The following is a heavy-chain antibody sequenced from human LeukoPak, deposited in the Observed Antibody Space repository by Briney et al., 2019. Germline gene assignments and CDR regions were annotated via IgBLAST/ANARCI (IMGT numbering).Heavy chain of an antibody. CDR3: AKDHRLVRGVTCFDF. CDR1: GFTFSSYA. Sequence: PGGSLRLSCAASGFTFSSYAMNWVRQAPGKGLEWVSFISGSGGSTYYADSVKGRFTISRDNSKNTLYLQMNSLRAEDTAVYYCAKDHRLVRGVTCFDFWGQGTLVTVSS. D-gene: IGHD3-10*01. V-gene: IGHV3-23*01. J-gene: IGHJ4*02. CDR2: ISGSGGST.